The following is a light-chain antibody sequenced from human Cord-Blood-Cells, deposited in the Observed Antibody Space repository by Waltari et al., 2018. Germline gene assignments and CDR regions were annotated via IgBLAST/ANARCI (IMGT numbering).Light chain of an antibody. CDR3: MQGTHWPPT. CDR2: KVS. V-gene: IGKV2-30*02. Sequence: DVVMTQSPLSLPVTLGQPASISCRSSQSLVHSDGNTYLNWFQQRPGQSPRRLIYKVSNRDSGVPDRFSGSGSGTDFTLIISRVEAEDVGVYYCMQGTHWPPTFGQGTKVEIK. CDR1: QSLVHSDGNTY. J-gene: IGKJ1*01.